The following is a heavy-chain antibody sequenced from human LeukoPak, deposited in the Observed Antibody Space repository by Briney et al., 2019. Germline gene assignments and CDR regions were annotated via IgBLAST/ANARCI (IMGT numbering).Heavy chain of an antibody. J-gene: IGHJ6*03. D-gene: IGHD6-19*01. Sequence: SVKVSCKASGYIFSDYDMHWVRQAPGQGLEWMGGIIPIFGTANYAHKVQGRVTITADASKSTAYMEMSSLRSEDTAVYYCARTSIAVAGKGELYYYYYMDVWGKGTTVTISS. CDR2: IIPIFGTA. V-gene: IGHV1-69*13. CDR1: GYIFSDYD. CDR3: ARTSIAVAGKGELYYYYYMDV.